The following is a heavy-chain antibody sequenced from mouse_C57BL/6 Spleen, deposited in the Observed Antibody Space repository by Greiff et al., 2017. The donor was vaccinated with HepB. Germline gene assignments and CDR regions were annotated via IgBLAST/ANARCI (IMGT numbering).Heavy chain of an antibody. V-gene: IGHV5-4*01. D-gene: IGHD1-1*01. Sequence: DVKLVESGGGLVKPGGSLKLSCAASGFTFSSYAMSWVRQTPEKRLEWVATISDGGSYTYYPDNVKGRFTISRDNAKNNLYLQMSHLKSEDTAMYYCARDNYGSSFAYWGQGTLVTVSA. CDR2: ISDGGSYT. CDR1: GFTFSSYA. J-gene: IGHJ3*01. CDR3: ARDNYGSSFAY.